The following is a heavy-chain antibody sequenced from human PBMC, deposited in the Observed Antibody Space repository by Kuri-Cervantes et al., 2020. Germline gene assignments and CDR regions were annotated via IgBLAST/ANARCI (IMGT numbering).Heavy chain of an antibody. CDR1: GGSISSYY. CDR3: ARDVAVPAAIGYYYYMDV. CDR2: IYYSGST. Sequence: GSLRLSCTVSGGSISSYYWSWIRQPPGKGLEWIGYIYYSGSTNYNPSLKSRVTISVDTSKNQFSLKLSSVTAADTAVYYCARDVAVPAAIGYYYYMDVWGKGTTVTVSS. D-gene: IGHD2-2*02. V-gene: IGHV4-59*01. J-gene: IGHJ6*03.